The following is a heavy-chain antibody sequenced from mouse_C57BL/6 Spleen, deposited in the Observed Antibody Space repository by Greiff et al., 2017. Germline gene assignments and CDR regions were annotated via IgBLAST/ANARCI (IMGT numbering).Heavy chain of an antibody. J-gene: IGHJ1*03. Sequence: QVQLQQPGAELVRPGSSVKLSCKASGYTFTSYWMDWVKQRPGQGLEWIGNIYPSDSETHYNQKFKDKATLTVDKSSSTAYMQLSSLTSEDSAVYYCAREVTTSWYFDVWGTGTTVTVSS. CDR2: IYPSDSET. D-gene: IGHD2-3*01. CDR3: AREVTTSWYFDV. CDR1: GYTFTSYW. V-gene: IGHV1-61*01.